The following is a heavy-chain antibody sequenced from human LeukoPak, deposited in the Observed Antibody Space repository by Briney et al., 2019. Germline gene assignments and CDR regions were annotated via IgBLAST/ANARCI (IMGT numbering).Heavy chain of an antibody. D-gene: IGHD3-3*01. CDR3: ARDRLFGVVIPKGGHYYYYMDV. V-gene: IGHV1-2*02. Sequence: ASVKVSCKASGYTFTGYYMHWVRQAPGQGLEWMGWINPNSGGTNYAQKFQGRVTMTRDTSISTAYMELSRLRSDDTAVYYCARDRLFGVVIPKGGHYYYYMDVWGKGTTVTVSS. CDR2: INPNSGGT. J-gene: IGHJ6*03. CDR1: GYTFTGYY.